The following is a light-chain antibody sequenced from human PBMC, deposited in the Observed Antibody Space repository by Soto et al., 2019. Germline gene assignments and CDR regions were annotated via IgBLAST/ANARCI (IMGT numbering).Light chain of an antibody. J-gene: IGLJ3*02. CDR1: SSDVGGYDY. CDR2: EVS. V-gene: IGLV2-8*01. Sequence: QSALTQPPSASGSPGPSVTISCTGTSSDVGGYDYVSWYQQHPGKAPKVIIYEVSKRPSGVPDRFSGSKSGNTASLTGSGLQVEDEADYYCSSYAGSNIWVFGGGTKLTVL. CDR3: SSYAGSNIWV.